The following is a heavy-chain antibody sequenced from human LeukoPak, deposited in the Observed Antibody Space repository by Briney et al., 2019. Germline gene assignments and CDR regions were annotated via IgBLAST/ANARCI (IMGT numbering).Heavy chain of an antibody. CDR1: GGSISSSSYY. CDR3: ARGRSPDF. V-gene: IGHV4-39*01. CDR2: IYYSGST. J-gene: IGHJ4*02. Sequence: PSETLSLTCTVSGGSISSSSYYWGWIRQPPGKGLEWIGSIYYSGSTYYNPSLKSRVTISVDTSKNQFSLKLSSVTAADTALYYCARGRSPDFWGQGTLVTVSS.